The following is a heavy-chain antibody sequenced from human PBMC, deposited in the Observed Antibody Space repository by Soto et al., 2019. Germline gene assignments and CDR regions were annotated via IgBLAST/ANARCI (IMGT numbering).Heavy chain of an antibody. J-gene: IGHJ5*02. CDR3: SIRKGRTYYYESSVGVP. CDR1: EVNIIDYD. D-gene: IGHD3-22*01. V-gene: IGHV4-34*08. Sequence: GVEEVNIIDYDGSWIRKKKSKGLEWIGEINHSGSTNYNPALKSRVTISVDTSKNQFSLKLSSVTAADTAVYYCSIRKGRTYYYESSVGVPWGQVTLAPVS. CDR2: INHSGST.